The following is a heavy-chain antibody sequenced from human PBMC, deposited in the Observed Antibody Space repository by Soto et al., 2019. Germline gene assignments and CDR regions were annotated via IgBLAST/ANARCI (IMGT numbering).Heavy chain of an antibody. Sequence: SVKVSCKASGGNPSNSAISWVRQAPGQGLEWMGGIIPVFGIVSYAQNFQGRVTITADESTSTAYMELRSLRSDDTAVYYCSSSKGYCSGGSCYSFHYWGQGTLVTVSS. J-gene: IGHJ4*02. CDR2: IIPVFGIV. CDR3: SSSKGYCSGGSCYSFHY. V-gene: IGHV1-69*13. D-gene: IGHD2-15*01. CDR1: GGNPSNSA.